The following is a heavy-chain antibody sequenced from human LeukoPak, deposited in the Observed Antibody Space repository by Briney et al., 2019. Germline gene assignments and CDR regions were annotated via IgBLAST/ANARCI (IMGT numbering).Heavy chain of an antibody. D-gene: IGHD1-26*01. V-gene: IGHV4-30-2*02. Sequence: SETLSLTCTVSGGSISSGGYYWSWIRQPPGKGLEWIGYIYHSGSTYYNPSLKSRVTISVDTSKNQFSLKLSSVTAADTAVYYCARYRNIVGATFRFFDLWGRGTLVTVSS. CDR1: GGSISSGGYY. J-gene: IGHJ2*01. CDR3: ARYRNIVGATFRFFDL. CDR2: IYHSGST.